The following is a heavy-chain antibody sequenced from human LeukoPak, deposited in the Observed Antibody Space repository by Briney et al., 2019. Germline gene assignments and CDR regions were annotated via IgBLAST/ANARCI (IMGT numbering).Heavy chain of an antibody. CDR2: ISSSGSTK. V-gene: IGHV3-48*01. CDR3: AKAADGYIVNWFDP. CDR1: GITFSSYS. D-gene: IGHD5-24*01. J-gene: IGHJ5*02. Sequence: GGSLRLSCGASGITFSSYSMNWVRQAPGKGLEWVSYISSSGSTKYYADSVKGRFTISRDNARNSLYLQMNSLRAEDTAVYYCAKAADGYIVNWFDPWGQGTLVTVSS.